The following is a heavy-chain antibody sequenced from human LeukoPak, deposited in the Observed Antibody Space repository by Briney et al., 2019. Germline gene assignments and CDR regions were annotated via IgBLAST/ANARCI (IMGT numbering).Heavy chain of an antibody. D-gene: IGHD3-10*01. CDR3: ARGDSGPYGTFDY. CDR1: GGSISSSSYY. Sequence: SETLSLTCTVSGGSISSSSYYWGWIRQPPGKGLEWIGSIYYSGSTYYNPSLKSRVTISVDTSKNQFSLKLSSVTAADTAVYYCARGDSGPYGTFDYWGQGTLVTVSS. CDR2: IYYSGST. J-gene: IGHJ4*02. V-gene: IGHV4-39*07.